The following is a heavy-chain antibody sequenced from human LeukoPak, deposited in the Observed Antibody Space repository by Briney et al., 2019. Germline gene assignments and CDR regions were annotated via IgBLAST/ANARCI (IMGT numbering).Heavy chain of an antibody. J-gene: IGHJ5*02. CDR2: IYYSGST. CDR1: GGSISSYY. V-gene: IGHV4-59*08. Sequence: SETLSLTCTVSGGSISSYYWSWIRQPPGKGLEWIGYIYYSGSTNYNPSLKSRVTISVDTSKNQFSLKLSSVTAADTAVYYCARQGYYDFWSGYYPEGFDPWGQGTLVTVSS. D-gene: IGHD3-3*01. CDR3: ARQGYYDFWSGYYPEGFDP.